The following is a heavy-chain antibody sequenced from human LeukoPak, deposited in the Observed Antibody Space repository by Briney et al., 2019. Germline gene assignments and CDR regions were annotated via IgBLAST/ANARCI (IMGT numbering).Heavy chain of an antibody. V-gene: IGHV4-61*02. Sequence: SETLSLTCTVSGGSISSGSYYWSWIRQPAGKGLEWIGRIYTSGSTNYNPSLKSRVTISVDTSKNQFSLKLSSVTAADTAVYYCARNPVGYCSSTSCSRRFDYWGQGTLVTVSS. CDR2: IYTSGST. CDR3: ARNPVGYCSSTSCSRRFDY. CDR1: GGSISSGSYY. D-gene: IGHD2-2*01. J-gene: IGHJ4*02.